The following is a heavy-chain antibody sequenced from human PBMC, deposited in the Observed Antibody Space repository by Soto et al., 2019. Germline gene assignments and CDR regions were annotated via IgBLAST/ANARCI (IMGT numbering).Heavy chain of an antibody. V-gene: IGHV4-30-4*01. Sequence: TLSLTCTVSGGPVRDAYSYWTWIRQPPGKGLAWMGYLSYTGSTYYNPSLRNRATISVDESSNHLSLRLSSVTAADTAVYYCARELEGGVFDIWGRGTLVTVSS. CDR3: ARELEGGVFDI. J-gene: IGHJ3*02. CDR2: LSYTGST. CDR1: GGPVRDAYSY. D-gene: IGHD2-8*02.